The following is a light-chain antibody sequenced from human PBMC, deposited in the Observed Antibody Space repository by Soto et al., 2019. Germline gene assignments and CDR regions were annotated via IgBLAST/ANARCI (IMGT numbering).Light chain of an antibody. CDR3: QQYNSYSAA. CDR2: KAS. V-gene: IGKV1-5*03. Sequence: DIQMTQSPSTLSASVGDRVTITCRASQTISSWLAWYQQKPGKAPKLLIYKASTLKSGVPSRFSGSGSGPEFTLTISSLQPDDFATYYCQQYNSYSAAFGQGTKVELK. CDR1: QTISSW. J-gene: IGKJ1*01.